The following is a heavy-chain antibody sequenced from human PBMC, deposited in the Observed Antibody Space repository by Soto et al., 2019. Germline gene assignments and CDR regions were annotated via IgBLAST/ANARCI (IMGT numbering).Heavy chain of an antibody. CDR1: GYTFTYYY. CDR3: ARSPYSSGSYYPIDH. J-gene: IGHJ4*02. V-gene: IGHV1-46*01. Sequence: ASVKVSCKASGYTFTYYYIHWVRQSPGPGLEWMGVINPSTGSTNYAQKFQSRVTMTRDTSTSTVYMELGSLRSDDTAVYYCARSPYSSGSYYPIDHWGQGTLVTVSS. D-gene: IGHD3-22*01. CDR2: INPSTGST.